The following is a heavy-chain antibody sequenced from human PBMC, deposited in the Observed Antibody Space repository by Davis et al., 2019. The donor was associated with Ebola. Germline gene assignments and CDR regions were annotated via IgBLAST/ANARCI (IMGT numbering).Heavy chain of an antibody. CDR3: AREGGRITMIVVAPYGMDV. Sequence: ASVKVSCKASGYTFTSYYMHWVRQAPGQGLEWMGWINPNSGGTNYAQKFQGRVTMTRDTSISTAYMELSRLRSDDTAVYYCAREGGRITMIVVAPYGMDVWGQGTTVTVSS. CDR1: GYTFTSYY. CDR2: INPNSGGT. V-gene: IGHV1-2*02. J-gene: IGHJ6*02. D-gene: IGHD3-22*01.